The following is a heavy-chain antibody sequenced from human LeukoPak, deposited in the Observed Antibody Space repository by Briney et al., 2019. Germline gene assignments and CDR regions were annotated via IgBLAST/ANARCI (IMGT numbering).Heavy chain of an antibody. J-gene: IGHJ4*02. CDR2: ISSSSSYI. D-gene: IGHD4-23*01. CDR3: ARDGVGTNSFDY. Sequence: GGSLRLSCAASGFTFSGYSMNWVRQAPGKGLEWVSSISSSSSYIYYADSVKGRFTISRDNAKNSLYLQMNSLRAEDTAVYYCARDGVGTNSFDYWGQGILVTVSS. CDR1: GFTFSGYS. V-gene: IGHV3-21*01.